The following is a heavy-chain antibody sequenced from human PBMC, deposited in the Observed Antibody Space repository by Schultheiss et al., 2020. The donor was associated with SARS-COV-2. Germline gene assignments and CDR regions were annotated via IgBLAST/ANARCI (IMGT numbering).Heavy chain of an antibody. Sequence: GGSLRLSCAASGFTFSSYAMSWVRQAPGKGLEWVSAISGSGGSTYYADSVKGRFTISRDNSKNTLYLQMNSLRAEDTAVYYCAKNDGWTAMVAHYYYGMDVWGQGTTVTVSS. CDR3: AKNDGWTAMVAHYYYGMDV. J-gene: IGHJ6*02. D-gene: IGHD5-18*01. CDR1: GFTFSSYA. CDR2: ISGSGGST. V-gene: IGHV3-23*01.